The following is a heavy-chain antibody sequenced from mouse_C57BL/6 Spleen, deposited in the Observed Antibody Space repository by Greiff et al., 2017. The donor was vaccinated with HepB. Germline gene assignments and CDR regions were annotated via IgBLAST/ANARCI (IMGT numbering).Heavy chain of an antibody. Sequence: QVQLKQPGAELVKPGASVKLSCKASGYTFTSYWMHWVKQRPGRGLEWIGRIDPNSGGTKYNEKFKSKATLTVDKPSSTAYMQLSSLTSEDSAVYYCAPTYGNYGWYFDVWGTGTTVTVSS. CDR2: IDPNSGGT. J-gene: IGHJ1*03. V-gene: IGHV1-72*01. CDR1: GYTFTSYW. CDR3: APTYGNYGWYFDV. D-gene: IGHD2-10*02.